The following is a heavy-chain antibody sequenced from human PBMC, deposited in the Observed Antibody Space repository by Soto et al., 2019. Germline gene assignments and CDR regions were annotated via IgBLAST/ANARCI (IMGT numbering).Heavy chain of an antibody. Sequence: SETLSLTCTVSGGSISSYYWSWIRQPPGKGLEWIGYIYYSGSTNYNPSPKSRVTISVDTSKNQFSLKLSSVTAADTAVYYCARDSQYCSGGSCYTYWGQGTLVTVSS. J-gene: IGHJ4*02. D-gene: IGHD2-15*01. CDR3: ARDSQYCSGGSCYTY. CDR2: IYYSGST. V-gene: IGHV4-59*01. CDR1: GGSISSYY.